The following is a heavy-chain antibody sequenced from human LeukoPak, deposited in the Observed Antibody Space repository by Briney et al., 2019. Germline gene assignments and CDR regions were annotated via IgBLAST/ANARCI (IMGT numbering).Heavy chain of an antibody. CDR2: ITGSDDRT. CDR3: AKGPQVGSGYHPDY. D-gene: IGHD3-22*01. CDR1: GFTFSTYA. J-gene: IGHJ4*02. V-gene: IGHV3-23*01. Sequence: PGGSLRLSCAASGFTFSTYALTWVRQAPRKGREWVSTITGSDDRTYYADSVKGRFTISRDYSKNTLHLQLNSLRAEDTAMYYCAKGPQVGSGYHPDYWGQGTLVTVSS.